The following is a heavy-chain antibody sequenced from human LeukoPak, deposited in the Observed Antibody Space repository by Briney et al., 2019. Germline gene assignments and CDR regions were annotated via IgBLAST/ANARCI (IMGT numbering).Heavy chain of an antibody. V-gene: IGHV1-18*01. Sequence: GASVKVSCKSSGYTFTTYGISWMRPAPGQSLEWMGWISPYNSNTKYAQKLQGRVTMTTDTSTNTAYMEVRSLRSDDTAVYYCAREGDFLGYSIALFDYWGQGTLVTVSS. CDR1: GYTFTTYG. J-gene: IGHJ4*02. CDR3: AREGDFLGYSIALFDY. CDR2: ISPYNSNT. D-gene: IGHD3/OR15-3a*01.